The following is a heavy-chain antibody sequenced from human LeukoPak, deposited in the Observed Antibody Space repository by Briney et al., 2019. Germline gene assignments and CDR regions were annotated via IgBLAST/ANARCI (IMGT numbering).Heavy chain of an antibody. CDR1: GFTFGDYA. Sequence: GGSPRLSCSASGFTFGDYAMNWFRQAPGKGLEWVGFIRSKAYGGTTEYAASVKGRFTISRDDSKSIAYLQMNSLKIEDTGLYYCTRDRPRYDYGDYRDTFDIWGQGTMVTVSS. J-gene: IGHJ3*02. CDR3: TRDRPRYDYGDYRDTFDI. D-gene: IGHD4-17*01. CDR2: IRSKAYGGTT. V-gene: IGHV3-49*03.